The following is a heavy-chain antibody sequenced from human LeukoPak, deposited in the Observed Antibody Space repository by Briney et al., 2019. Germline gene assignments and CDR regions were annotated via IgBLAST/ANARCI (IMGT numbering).Heavy chain of an antibody. CDR2: INPDSGDT. D-gene: IGHD3-10*01. CDR3: TRDLLGGSGTFDP. J-gene: IGHJ5*02. V-gene: IGHV1-2*02. Sequence: ASVKVSCKASGGTFSSYAISWVRQAPGQGLEWMGWINPDSGDTNYLQKFQGRVTMTRDTSISTAYMELSRLSSDDTAVYYCTRDLLGGSGTFDPWGQGTLVTVSS. CDR1: GGTFSSYA.